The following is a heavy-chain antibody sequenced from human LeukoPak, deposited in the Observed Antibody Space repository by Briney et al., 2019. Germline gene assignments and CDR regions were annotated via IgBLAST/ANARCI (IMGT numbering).Heavy chain of an antibody. CDR3: ARGGSSKHDAFDI. CDR1: GYTFTSYY. V-gene: IGHV1-46*01. Sequence: VASVKVSCKASGYTFTSYYIHWVRQAPGQGLEWMGIINPSSGSTSNAQKFQGRVTMTRDTSTNTIYMGAISLRSEDTAVYYCARGGSSKHDAFDIWGQGTMVTVSS. D-gene: IGHD2-2*01. CDR2: INPSSGST. J-gene: IGHJ3*02.